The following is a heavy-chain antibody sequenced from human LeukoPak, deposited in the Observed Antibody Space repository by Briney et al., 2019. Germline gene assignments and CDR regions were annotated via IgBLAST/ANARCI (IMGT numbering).Heavy chain of an antibody. Sequence: SETLSLTCTVSGGSISSYYWSWIRQPPGKGLEWIGYIYYSGSTNYNPSLKSRVTISVDTSKNQFSLKLSSVTAADTAVYYCARDSSGWYDAFDISGQGTMVTVSS. CDR1: GGSISSYY. D-gene: IGHD6-19*01. V-gene: IGHV4-59*01. CDR2: IYYSGST. J-gene: IGHJ3*02. CDR3: ARDSSGWYDAFDI.